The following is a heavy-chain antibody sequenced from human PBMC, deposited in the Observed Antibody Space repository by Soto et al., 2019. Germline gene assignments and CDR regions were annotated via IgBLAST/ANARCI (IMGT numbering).Heavy chain of an antibody. CDR1: GGTFSSYT. CDR2: IIPILGIA. D-gene: IGHD3-10*01. J-gene: IGHJ6*02. CDR3: ARGYYGSGSLSYYYYGMDV. Sequence: QVQLVQSGAEVKKPGSSVKVSCKASGGTFSSYTISWVRQAPGQGLEWMGRIIPILGIANYAQKFQGRVTITADKSTSTAYMELRSLRSEDTAVYYCARGYYGSGSLSYYYYGMDVWGQGTTVTVSS. V-gene: IGHV1-69*02.